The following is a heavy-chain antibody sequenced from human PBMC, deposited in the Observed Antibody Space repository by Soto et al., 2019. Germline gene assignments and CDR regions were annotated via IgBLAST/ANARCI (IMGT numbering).Heavy chain of an antibody. V-gene: IGHV1-3*01. CDR3: ARDTLYDSSGYFYVGYNWFDP. CDR1: GYTFTSYA. Sequence: GASVKVSCKASGYTFTSYAMHWLRQAPGQRLEWMGWINAGNGNTKYSQKFQGRVTITRDTSASTAYMELSSLRSEDTAVYYCARDTLYDSSGYFYVGYNWFDPWGQGTLVTVSS. D-gene: IGHD3-22*01. CDR2: INAGNGNT. J-gene: IGHJ5*02.